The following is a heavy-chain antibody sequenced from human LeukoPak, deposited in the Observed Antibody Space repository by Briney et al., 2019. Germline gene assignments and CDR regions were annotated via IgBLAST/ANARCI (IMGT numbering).Heavy chain of an antibody. V-gene: IGHV4-34*01. D-gene: IGHD5-18*01. Sequence: TSETLTLTCAVYGGPFSGYYWSWIRQPPGKGLEWVGEINHSGSTKYYPSLKSRVSISGDVSKNQFNLKLSSVTAADTAVYYCASVTDTSMGVVPRFFDYWGQGTLVTVSS. J-gene: IGHJ4*02. CDR3: ASVTDTSMGVVPRFFDY. CDR2: INHSGST. CDR1: GGPFSGYY.